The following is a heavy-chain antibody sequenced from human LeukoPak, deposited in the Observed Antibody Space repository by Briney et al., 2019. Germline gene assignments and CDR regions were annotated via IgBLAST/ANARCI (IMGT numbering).Heavy chain of an antibody. V-gene: IGHV3-48*03. J-gene: IGHJ4*02. Sequence: GGSLRLSCAASGFTFSSYEMNWVRQAPGKGLEWVSYISSSGRTVYYADSVKGRFTISRDNAKNSLYLQMNSLRAEDTAVYYCARDSGWGIWRGTFDYWGQGTLVTVSS. CDR1: GFTFSSYE. D-gene: IGHD3-10*01. CDR3: ARDSGWGIWRGTFDY. CDR2: ISSSGRTV.